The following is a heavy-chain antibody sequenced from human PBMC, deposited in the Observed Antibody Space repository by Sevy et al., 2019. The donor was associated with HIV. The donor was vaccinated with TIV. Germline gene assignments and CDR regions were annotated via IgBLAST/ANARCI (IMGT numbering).Heavy chain of an antibody. J-gene: IGHJ6*02. V-gene: IGHV3-30*18. CDR3: AKDRCTGDVCENYYYALDI. CDR2: ISKDGRTK. CDR1: GFTFNSYA. D-gene: IGHD2-8*02. Sequence: GGSLRLSCAASGFTFNSYAMHWVRQAPGKGLEWVAVISKDGRTKYYAESVKGRFTISRDNSKNTLNLQMNSLRAEDTAVFYWAKDRCTGDVCENYYYALDIWGQVTTVTVSS.